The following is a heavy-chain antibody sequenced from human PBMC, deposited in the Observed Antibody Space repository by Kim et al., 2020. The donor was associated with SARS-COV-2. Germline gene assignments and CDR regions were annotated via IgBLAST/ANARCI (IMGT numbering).Heavy chain of an antibody. J-gene: IGHJ4*02. Sequence: GESLKISCKGSGYSFTSYWISWVRQMPGKGLEWMGRIDPSDSYTNYSPSFQGHVTISADKSISTAYLQWSSLKASDTAMYYCARIGITGTTAMLFDYWGQGTLVTVSS. CDR1: GYSFTSYW. CDR3: ARIGITGTTAMLFDY. D-gene: IGHD1-7*01. CDR2: IDPSDSYT. V-gene: IGHV5-10-1*01.